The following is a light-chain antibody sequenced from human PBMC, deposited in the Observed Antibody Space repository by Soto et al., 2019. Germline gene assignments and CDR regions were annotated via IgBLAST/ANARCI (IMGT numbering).Light chain of an antibody. V-gene: IGKV3-20*01. CDR1: PTVSSSY. CDR3: QQYGSSPIT. Sequence: ETVLTQSPGTLSLSPGERVTLSCRASPTVSSSYLAWYQQKPGQAPRLLIYGASNRATGIPDRFSGSGSGSDFTLTISSLEPEDFAVYYCQQYGSSPITFGQGTRLEIK. CDR2: GAS. J-gene: IGKJ5*01.